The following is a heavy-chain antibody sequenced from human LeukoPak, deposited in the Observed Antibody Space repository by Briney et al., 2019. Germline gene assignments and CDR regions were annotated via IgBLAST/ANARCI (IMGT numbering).Heavy chain of an antibody. D-gene: IGHD6-19*01. CDR3: ARGGDSSGWYADY. CDR1: GGSISSYY. Sequence: SETLSLTCTVSGGSISSYYWSWIRQSPGKGLEWLGYMDYSGTTNYNPSLKSRVTISVDTSKNQFSLKLSSVTAADAAVYYCARGGDSSGWYADYWGQGTLVTVSS. J-gene: IGHJ4*02. CDR2: MDYSGTT. V-gene: IGHV4-59*01.